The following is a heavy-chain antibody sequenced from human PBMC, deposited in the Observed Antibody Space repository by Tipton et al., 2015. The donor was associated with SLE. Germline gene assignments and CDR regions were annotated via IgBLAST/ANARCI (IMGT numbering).Heavy chain of an antibody. CDR1: GFTFSKYG. Sequence: SLRLSCAASGFTFSKYGMSWVRQAPGKGLEWVSTITHSGGSTYYADSVKGRISISRDNAKRSLYLQVNSLRDEDTAVYYCARGEGGGYDPTYFDYWGQGTLVTVSS. D-gene: IGHD5-12*01. V-gene: IGHV3-23*01. J-gene: IGHJ4*02. CDR2: ITHSGGST. CDR3: ARGEGGGYDPTYFDY.